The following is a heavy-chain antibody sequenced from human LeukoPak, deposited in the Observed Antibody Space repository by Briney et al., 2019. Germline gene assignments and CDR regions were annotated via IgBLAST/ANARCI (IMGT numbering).Heavy chain of an antibody. CDR1: GYSISRGYY. J-gene: IGHJ5*02. D-gene: IGHD3-22*01. CDR2: IYHSGST. CDR3: ARGLSSGYIMYNWFDP. Sequence: PETLSLTRAVSGYSISRGYYWGWTRHPPGKGLEGIGIIYHSGSTYYNPPLKSRVTISEDTPKNQFCLKLSSVTAADTAVYYGARGLSSGYIMYNWFDPWGQGTLVTVSS. V-gene: IGHV4-38-2*01.